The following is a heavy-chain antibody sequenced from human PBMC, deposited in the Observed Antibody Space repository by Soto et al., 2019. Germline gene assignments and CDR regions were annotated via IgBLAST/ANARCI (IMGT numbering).Heavy chain of an antibody. CDR1: GFSLSTGRMG. V-gene: IGHV2-26*01. J-gene: IGHJ6*02. CDR3: VRVNAESYQNYYGTDV. Sequence: SGPTLVNPTETVTLTCAVSGFSLSTGRMGVSWIRQPPGKALEWLAHIFSDAERSYSTSMESRLTISKDASGSQVVLTMTNIDPVDTGTYYCVRVNAESYQNYYGTDVWGQGTTVTVSS. CDR2: IFSDAER. D-gene: IGHD1-1*01.